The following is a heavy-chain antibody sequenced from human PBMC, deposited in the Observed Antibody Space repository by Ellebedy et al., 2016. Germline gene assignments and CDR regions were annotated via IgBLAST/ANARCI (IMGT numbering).Heavy chain of an antibody. J-gene: IGHJ5*02. D-gene: IGHD4-11*01. CDR3: ARRRYSDLQVHDWFDP. Sequence: GESLKISXKSYGDSITRYWIGWVRQMPGKGLEWLAIIHPGDSDTRYSPSSQGQVAISVDTSISTVYLQWYSLKASDTGIYYCARRRYSDLQVHDWFDPWGQGTLVTVSS. V-gene: IGHV5-51*01. CDR2: IHPGDSDT. CDR1: GDSITRYW.